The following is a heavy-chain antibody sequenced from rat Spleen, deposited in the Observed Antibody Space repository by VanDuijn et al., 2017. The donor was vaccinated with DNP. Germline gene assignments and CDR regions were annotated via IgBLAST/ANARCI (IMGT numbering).Heavy chain of an antibody. CDR1: GFSLTSNS. CDR2: IWNNGGT. CDR3: TGGGSNIYPFSY. V-gene: IGHV2-41*01. J-gene: IGHJ3*01. D-gene: IGHD1-2*01. Sequence: QVQLKESGPGLVQPSQTLSLPCTVAGFSLTSNSVHWVRQPPGKGLEWMGVIWNNGGTRYNSVLKSRLSISKDTSKSQVFLQMNSLQTEETAIYFCTGGGSNIYPFSYWGQGTLVTVSS.